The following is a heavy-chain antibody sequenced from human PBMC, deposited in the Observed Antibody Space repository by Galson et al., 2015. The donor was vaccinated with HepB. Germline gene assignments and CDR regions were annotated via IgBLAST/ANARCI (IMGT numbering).Heavy chain of an antibody. D-gene: IGHD3-22*01. V-gene: IGHV6-1*01. CDR1: GDSVSANSAA. CDR2: TYYRSKWYT. J-gene: IGHJ5*02. CDR3: ARDRGSSGYDHEWPVPDNWFDP. Sequence: CAISGDSVSANSAAWNWIRQSPSRGLEWLGRTYYRSKWYTDYAVSVKSRITINADTSRNHFSLQLNSVTPEDTAVYYCARDRGSSGYDHEWPVPDNWFDPCGPGTLVTVSS.